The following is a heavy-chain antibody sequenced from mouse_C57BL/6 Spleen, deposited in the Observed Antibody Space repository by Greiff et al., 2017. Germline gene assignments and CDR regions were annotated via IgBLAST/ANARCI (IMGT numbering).Heavy chain of an antibody. CDR2: ISDGGSYT. J-gene: IGHJ4*01. CDR1: GFTFSSYA. Sequence: EVKLVESGGGLVKPGGSLKLSCAASGFTFSSYAMSWVRQTPEKRLEWVATISDGGSYTYYPDNVKGRFTISRDNAKNNLYLQMSHLKSEDTAMYYCARDHYGSSLYYAMDYWGQGTSVTVSS. D-gene: IGHD1-1*01. V-gene: IGHV5-4*01. CDR3: ARDHYGSSLYYAMDY.